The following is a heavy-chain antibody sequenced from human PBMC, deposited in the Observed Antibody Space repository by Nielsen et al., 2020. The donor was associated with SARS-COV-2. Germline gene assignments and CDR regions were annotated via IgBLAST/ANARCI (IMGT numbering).Heavy chain of an antibody. CDR3: ARAPSRRSLAARAFDI. J-gene: IGHJ3*02. V-gene: IGHV4-34*01. CDR1: GGSFSGYY. Sequence: SETLSLTCAVYGGSFSGYYWSWIRQPPGKGLEWIGEINHSGSTNYNPSLKSRVTISVDTSKNQFSLKLSSVTAADTAVYYCARAPSRRSLAARAFDIWGQGTMVTVSS. CDR2: INHSGST. D-gene: IGHD6-6*01.